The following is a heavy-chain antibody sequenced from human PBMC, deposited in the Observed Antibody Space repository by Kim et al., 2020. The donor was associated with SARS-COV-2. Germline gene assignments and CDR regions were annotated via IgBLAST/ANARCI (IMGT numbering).Heavy chain of an antibody. Sequence: KYYADSVKGRFTISRDNSKNTLYLQMNSLRAEDTAVYYCAKVLTGTAFDYWGQGTLVTVSS. CDR2: K. CDR3: AKVLTGTAFDY. D-gene: IGHD1-7*01. J-gene: IGHJ4*02. V-gene: IGHV3-30*02.